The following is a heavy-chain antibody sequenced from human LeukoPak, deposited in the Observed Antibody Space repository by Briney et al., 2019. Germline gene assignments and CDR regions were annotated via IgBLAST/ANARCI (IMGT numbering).Heavy chain of an antibody. Sequence: PSVKVSCKASGYTFTSYAMNWVRQAPGQGLEWMGGIIPIFGTANYAQKFQGRVTITADESTSTAYMELSSLRSEDTAVYYCARFGDYSSYYYGMDVWGQGTTVTVSS. CDR3: ARFGDYSSYYYGMDV. CDR2: IIPIFGTA. V-gene: IGHV1-69*13. CDR1: GYTFTSYA. J-gene: IGHJ6*02. D-gene: IGHD4-17*01.